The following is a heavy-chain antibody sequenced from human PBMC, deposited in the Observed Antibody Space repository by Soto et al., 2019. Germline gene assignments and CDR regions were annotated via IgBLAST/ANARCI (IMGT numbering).Heavy chain of an antibody. J-gene: IGHJ4*02. CDR3: ARVSNGAPDY. Sequence: EVQLVESGGGLVQPGGSLRLSCAASGFTFSSYDMHWVRQTTGKGLEWVSAIGTGGVTYYPGSVKGRFTISRENAKNSLYLQMNSLRAGDTGVYYCARVSNGAPDYWGQGTLVTVSS. CDR2: IGTGGVT. CDR1: GFTFSSYD. D-gene: IGHD1-1*01. V-gene: IGHV3-13*04.